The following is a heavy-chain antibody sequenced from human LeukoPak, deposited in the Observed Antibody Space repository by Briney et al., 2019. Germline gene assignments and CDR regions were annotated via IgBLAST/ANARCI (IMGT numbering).Heavy chain of an antibody. J-gene: IGHJ5*01. Sequence: GGSPRLSCAASGFTFSSYWMHWIRQAPGKGLVWVSRIKGDGSHTIYADSVKGRFTISRDNAKNTLYLQMKSLRAEDTAVYYCVRDWDHFDFDSWGQGTLVTVSS. CDR2: IKGDGSHT. CDR1: GFTFSSYW. CDR3: VRDWDHFDFDS. D-gene: IGHD3-9*01. V-gene: IGHV3-74*01.